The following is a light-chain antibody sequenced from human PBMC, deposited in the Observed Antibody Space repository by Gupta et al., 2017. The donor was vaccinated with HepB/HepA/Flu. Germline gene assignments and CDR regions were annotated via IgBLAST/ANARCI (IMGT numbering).Light chain of an antibody. Sequence: DIVMTQSPDSLAVSLGERATINCKSSQSVLFSSNNKNYVAWYQHKPVQPPKLLFYWASTRESGVPDRFSGSGSGTDFSLTISSLQAEDVAIYYCQQEDSTPCSFGQGTKLEIK. J-gene: IGKJ2*04. V-gene: IGKV4-1*01. CDR3: QQEDSTPCS. CDR1: QSVLFSSNNKNY. CDR2: WAS.